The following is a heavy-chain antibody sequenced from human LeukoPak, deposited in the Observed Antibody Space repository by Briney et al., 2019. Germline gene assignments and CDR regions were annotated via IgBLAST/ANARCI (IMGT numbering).Heavy chain of an antibody. CDR3: ARDGGRYGGGDWFDP. Sequence: GASVKVSCKASGYTFTGYYMHWVRQAPGQGLEWMGWINPNSGGTNYAQKFQGRVTMTRDTSISTAYMELSRLRSDDTAVYYCARDGGRYGGGDWFDPWGQGTLVTVSS. CDR2: INPNSGGT. J-gene: IGHJ5*02. D-gene: IGHD1-26*01. CDR1: GYTFTGYY. V-gene: IGHV1-2*02.